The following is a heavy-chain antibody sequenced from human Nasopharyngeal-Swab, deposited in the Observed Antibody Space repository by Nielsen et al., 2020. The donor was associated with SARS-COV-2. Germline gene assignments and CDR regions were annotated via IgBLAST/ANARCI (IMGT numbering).Heavy chain of an antibody. Sequence: GESLKISCAASGFTFSNYAMSWVRQAPGKGLEWVSGISGSGGNTYHTDSVKGRFTTSRDNPKNTLYLQMNSLRAEDTAVYYCAKEQRGGSYFDYWGQGTLVTVSS. V-gene: IGHV3-23*01. D-gene: IGHD1-26*01. CDR3: AKEQRGGSYFDY. CDR2: ISGSGGNT. J-gene: IGHJ4*02. CDR1: GFTFSNYA.